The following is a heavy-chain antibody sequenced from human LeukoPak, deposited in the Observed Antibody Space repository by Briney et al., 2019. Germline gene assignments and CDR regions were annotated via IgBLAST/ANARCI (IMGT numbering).Heavy chain of an antibody. CDR2: ISSSSSYI. J-gene: IGHJ4*02. V-gene: IGHV3-21*01. D-gene: IGHD5-12*01. Sequence: PGGSLRLSCVASGFTFSYNGMHWVRQAPGKGLEWVSSISSSSSYIYYADSVKGRFTISRDNAKNSLYLQMNSLRAEDTAGYYCARGPSGYHNTGGQGTLVTVSS. CDR1: GFTFSYNG. CDR3: ARGPSGYHNT.